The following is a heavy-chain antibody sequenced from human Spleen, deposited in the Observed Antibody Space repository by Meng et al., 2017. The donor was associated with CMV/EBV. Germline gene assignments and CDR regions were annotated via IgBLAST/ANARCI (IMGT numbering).Heavy chain of an antibody. Sequence: ASVKVSCKASGYTFTAYYIHWVRQTPGQGLEWVGWINPNSGDTNFAQKFQGRVTMTRDKSTATAYLQWSSLKASDTALYYCARQKWEPVGHDAFDIWGQGTLVTVSS. D-gene: IGHD1-26*01. CDR2: INPNSGDT. V-gene: IGHV1-2*02. J-gene: IGHJ3*02. CDR1: GYTFTAYY. CDR3: ARQKWEPVGHDAFDI.